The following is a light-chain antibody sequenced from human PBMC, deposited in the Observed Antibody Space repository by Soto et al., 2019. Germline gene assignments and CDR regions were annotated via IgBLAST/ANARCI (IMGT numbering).Light chain of an antibody. J-gene: IGKJ5*01. Sequence: DIQMTQSPSSLSASVGDRVTITCRASQSISRNLNWYQHKPGKAPKLLIYAASSLQNGVPSRFIGGGSGTDFTLSISSLQPEDFGTYYCQQSYTTASITFGQGTRLEIK. CDR2: AAS. V-gene: IGKV1-39*01. CDR1: QSISRN. CDR3: QQSYTTASIT.